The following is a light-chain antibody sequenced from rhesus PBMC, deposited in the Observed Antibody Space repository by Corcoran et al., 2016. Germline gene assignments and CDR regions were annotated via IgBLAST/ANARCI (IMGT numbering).Light chain of an antibody. J-gene: IGKJ2*01. V-gene: IGKV1-66*01. CDR1: QGINNY. Sequence: DIQMTQSPSSLSASVGDRVTITCRASQGINNYLSWYQQRPGRAPQPLIYYASSLETGVPSRFSGSGSGTAYTLIISSLQPEYVATYYWQQYYDSPYSFGQGTKVEIK. CDR3: QQYYDSPYS. CDR2: YAS.